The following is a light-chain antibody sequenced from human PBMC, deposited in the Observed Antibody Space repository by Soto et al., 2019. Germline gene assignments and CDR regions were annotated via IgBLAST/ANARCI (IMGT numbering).Light chain of an antibody. V-gene: IGKV2-30*01. CDR2: KVS. CDR1: QSLVSSDGNTY. Sequence: DVVMTQSPLSLPVTLGQPASISCRSSQSLVSSDGNTYLNWFQQRPGQSPRRLIYKVSNRDSGVPDRFGGGGSGTDFTLKISRVEAEDVGMYYCKQGTHGPPWTFGQGTKVEI. CDR3: KQGTHGPPWT. J-gene: IGKJ1*01.